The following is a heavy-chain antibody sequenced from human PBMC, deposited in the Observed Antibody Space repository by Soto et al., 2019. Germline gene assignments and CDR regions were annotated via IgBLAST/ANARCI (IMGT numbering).Heavy chain of an antibody. V-gene: IGHV1-2*04. CDR2: INPNSGGT. D-gene: IGHD1-1*01. CDR1: GYTFTVYY. J-gene: IGHJ3*02. Sequence: ASVKVSCKASGYTFTVYYMHWVRQAPGQGLEWMGWINPNSGGTNYAQKFQGWVTMTRDTSISTAYMELSRLRSDDTAVYYCATPTTRRNGAFDIWGQGTMVTV. CDR3: ATPTTRRNGAFDI.